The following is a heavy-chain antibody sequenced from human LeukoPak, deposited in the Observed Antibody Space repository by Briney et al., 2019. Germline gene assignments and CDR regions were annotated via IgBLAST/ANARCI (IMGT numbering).Heavy chain of an antibody. CDR2: IRYDGSDE. V-gene: IGHV3-30*02. CDR1: GFTFHNYG. D-gene: IGHD6-13*01. CDR3: AKVRGLAAGSESFDY. J-gene: IGHJ4*02. Sequence: GGPLRLSCAASGFTFHNYGIHWVRQAPGKGLEWVTFIRYDGSDEYYADSVKGRFTISRDNSKSTLYLQMNSLRPEDTAMYYCAKVRGLAAGSESFDYWGQGTLVTVSS.